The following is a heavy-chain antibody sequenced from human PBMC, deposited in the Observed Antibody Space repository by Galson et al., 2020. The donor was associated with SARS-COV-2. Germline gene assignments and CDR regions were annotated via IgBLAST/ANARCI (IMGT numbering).Heavy chain of an antibody. CDR2: ISYDGSNK. CDR1: GFTFSSYA. D-gene: IGHD6-13*01. Sequence: PCAASGFTFSSYAMHWVRQAPGKGLEWVAVISYDGSNKYYADSVKGRFTISRDNSKNTLYLQMNSLRAEDTAVYYCARGRPRSSWTWGQGTLVTVSS. CDR3: ARGRPRSSWT. J-gene: IGHJ4*02. V-gene: IGHV3-30*01.